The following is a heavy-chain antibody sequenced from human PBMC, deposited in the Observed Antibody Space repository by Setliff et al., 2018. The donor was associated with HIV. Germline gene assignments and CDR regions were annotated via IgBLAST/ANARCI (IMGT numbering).Heavy chain of an antibody. J-gene: IGHJ1*01. CDR3: AKDGSGWSEH. CDR2: INPDESER. CDR1: GFNFRDSW. Sequence: GGTLRLSCSTSGFNFRDSWMSWIRLAPGKGLEWVANINPDESERYSVDSVRGRFTVSRDNAKGSLYLQMSGLKIEDMAVYYCAKDGSGWSEHWGQGTRVTVSS. D-gene: IGHD6-19*01. V-gene: IGHV3-7*01.